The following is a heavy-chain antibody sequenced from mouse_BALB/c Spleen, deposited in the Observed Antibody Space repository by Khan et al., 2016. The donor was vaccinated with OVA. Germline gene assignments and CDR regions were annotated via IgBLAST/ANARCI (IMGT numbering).Heavy chain of an antibody. J-gene: IGHJ3*01. Sequence: VQLKESGPGLVAPSQSLSITCTVSGFSLTNYGVHWVRQPPREGLEWLGVIWAGGSTNYNSALMSRLSISKDNSKSQVFLKMNSLQTNDTAMYYGARPYYGRAWFAYWGQGTLVTVSA. D-gene: IGHD1-1*01. CDR1: GFSLTNYG. CDR2: IWAGGST. V-gene: IGHV2-9*02. CDR3: ARPYYGRAWFAY.